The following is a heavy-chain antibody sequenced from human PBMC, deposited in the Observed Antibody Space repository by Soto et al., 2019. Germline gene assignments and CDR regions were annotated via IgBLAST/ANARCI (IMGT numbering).Heavy chain of an antibody. Sequence: GGSLRLSCAASGFTFDDYTMHWVRQAPGKGLEWVSLISWDGGSTYYADSVKGRFTISRDNSKNSLYLQMNSLRTEDTALYYCAKYARSYDFKPEYFDYWGQGTLVTVSS. CDR3: AKYARSYDFKPEYFDY. CDR1: GFTFDDYT. V-gene: IGHV3-43*01. J-gene: IGHJ4*02. D-gene: IGHD3-3*01. CDR2: ISWDGGST.